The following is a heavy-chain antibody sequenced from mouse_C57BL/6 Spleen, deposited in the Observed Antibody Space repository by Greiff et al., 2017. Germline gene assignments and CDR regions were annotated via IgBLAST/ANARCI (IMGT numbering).Heavy chain of an antibody. CDR2: IDPSDSYT. J-gene: IGHJ1*03. V-gene: IGHV1-69*01. Sequence: QVQLQQPGAELVMPGASVKLSCKASGYTFTSYWMHWVKQRPGQGLEWIGEIDPSDSYTNYNQKFKGKSTLTVDKSSSTAYMQLSSLTSEDSAVYYCARSEASIYYGKESYWYFDVWGTGTTVTVSS. CDR1: GYTFTSYW. D-gene: IGHD2-1*01. CDR3: ARSEASIYYGKESYWYFDV.